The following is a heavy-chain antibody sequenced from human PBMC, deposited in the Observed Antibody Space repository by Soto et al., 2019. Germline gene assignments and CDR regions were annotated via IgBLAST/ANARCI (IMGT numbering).Heavy chain of an antibody. Sequence: PSETLSLTCAVYGGSFSGYYWSWIRQPPGKGLEWIGEINHSGSTNYNPSLKSRVTISVDTSKNQFSLKLSSVTAADTAVYYCARSSLIQLFDYWGQGTLVTAPQ. CDR1: GGSFSGYY. D-gene: IGHD5-18*01. CDR3: ARSSLIQLFDY. CDR2: INHSGST. J-gene: IGHJ4*02. V-gene: IGHV4-34*01.